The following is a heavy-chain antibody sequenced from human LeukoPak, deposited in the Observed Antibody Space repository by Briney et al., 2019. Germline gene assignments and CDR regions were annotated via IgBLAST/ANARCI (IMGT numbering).Heavy chain of an antibody. CDR2: IYHSGST. CDR3: ARHTAEKYNWFDR. Sequence: PSETLSLTCTVSGGSISSGGYYWSWIRQPPGKGLEWIGYIYHSGSTYYNPSLKSRVTISVDRSKNQFSLKLSSVTAADTAVYYCARHTAEKYNWFDRWGQGTLVTVSS. V-gene: IGHV4-30-2*01. J-gene: IGHJ5*02. D-gene: IGHD5-24*01. CDR1: GGSISSGGYY.